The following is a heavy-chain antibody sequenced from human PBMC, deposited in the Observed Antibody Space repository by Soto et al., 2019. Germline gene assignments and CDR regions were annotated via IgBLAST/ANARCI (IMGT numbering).Heavy chain of an antibody. CDR2: INHSGST. CDR3: ARGGGAVAVGWFYYYYGMDV. V-gene: IGHV4-34*01. J-gene: IGHJ6*02. CDR1: GGSFSGYY. Sequence: PSETLSLTCAVYGGSFSGYYWSWIRQPPGKGLEWIGEINHSGSTNYNPSLKSRVTISVDTSKNQFSLKLSSVTAADTAVYYCARGGGAVAVGWFYYYYGMDVWGQGTTVTVSS. D-gene: IGHD6-19*01.